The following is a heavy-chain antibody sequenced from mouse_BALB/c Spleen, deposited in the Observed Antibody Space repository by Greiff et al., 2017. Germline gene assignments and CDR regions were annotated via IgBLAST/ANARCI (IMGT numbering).Heavy chain of an antibody. D-gene: IGHD1-1*01. Sequence: EVKLVESGGGLVKPGGSLKLSCAASGFTFSSYAMSWVRQTPEKRLEWVASISSGGSTYYPDSVKGRFTISRDNARNILYLQMSSLRSEDTAMYYCARGRTTVGAMDYWGQGTSVTVSS. CDR1: GFTFSSYA. J-gene: IGHJ4*01. V-gene: IGHV5-6-5*01. CDR2: ISSGGST. CDR3: ARGRTTVGAMDY.